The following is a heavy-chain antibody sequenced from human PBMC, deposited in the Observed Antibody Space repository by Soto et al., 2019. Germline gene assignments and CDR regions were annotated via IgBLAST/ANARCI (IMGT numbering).Heavy chain of an antibody. CDR3: ARDLIRRGLQFYYYYGMDV. CDR1: GYTFSGYY. Sequence: VQLVQSGAAVKKPGASVKVSCKAAGYTFSGYYIHWVRQAPGQGLEWMGWINPKTGDTNYAQKFQGRVAMTRDTSVNAAYMELSRLKSDDTAVFYCARDLIRRGLQFYYYYGMDVWGQGTTVTVSS. CDR2: INPKTGDT. J-gene: IGHJ6*02. V-gene: IGHV1-2*02. D-gene: IGHD3-10*01.